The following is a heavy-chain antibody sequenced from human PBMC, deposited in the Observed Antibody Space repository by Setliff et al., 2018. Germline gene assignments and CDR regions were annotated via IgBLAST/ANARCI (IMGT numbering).Heavy chain of an antibody. V-gene: IGHV4-34*01. Sequence: SETLSLTCGASGGSFSDYYWSWIRQNPGKGLEWIGEINHSGSTKCNPSLKSRVTLSVDTSKNQVSLNLRSVTAADTAVYYCARTGTYRYLDYWGQGTQVTVSS. CDR3: ARTGTYRYLDY. CDR2: INHSGST. D-gene: IGHD1-1*01. CDR1: GGSFSDYY. J-gene: IGHJ4*02.